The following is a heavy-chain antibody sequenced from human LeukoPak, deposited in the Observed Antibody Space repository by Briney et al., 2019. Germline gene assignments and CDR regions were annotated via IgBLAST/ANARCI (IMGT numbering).Heavy chain of an antibody. CDR1: GGTFSSYA. CDR2: ISAYNGNT. V-gene: IGHV1-18*01. Sequence: GASVKVSCKASGGTFSSYAISWVRQAPGQGLEWMGWISAYNGNTNYAQKLQGRVTMTTDTSTSTAYMELKSLRSDDTAVYYCARRHCSSTSCYDGYFDYWGQGTLVTVSS. CDR3: ARRHCSSTSCYDGYFDY. J-gene: IGHJ4*02. D-gene: IGHD2-2*01.